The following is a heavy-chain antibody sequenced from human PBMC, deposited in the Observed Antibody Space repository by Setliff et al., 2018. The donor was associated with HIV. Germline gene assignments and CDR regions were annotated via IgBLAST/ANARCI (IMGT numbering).Heavy chain of an antibody. V-gene: IGHV4-34*12. D-gene: IGHD5-12*01. J-gene: IGHJ4*02. CDR2: IIHSGST. CDR1: GGSFSGYY. CDR3: ARAPLEYSGYDYLRYFDY. Sequence: SETLSLTCAVYGGSFSGYYWSWIRQPPGKGLEWIGEIIHSGSTNYNPSLKSRVTISVDTSQNQFSLRLTSVTAADTAVYYCARAPLEYSGYDYLRYFDYWGQGTLVTVSS.